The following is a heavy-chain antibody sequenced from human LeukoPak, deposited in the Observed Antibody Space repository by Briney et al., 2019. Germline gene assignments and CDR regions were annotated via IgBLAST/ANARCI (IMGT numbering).Heavy chain of an antibody. V-gene: IGHV3-30*02. CDR2: IRYDGSNK. J-gene: IGHJ1*01. Sequence: GGSLRLSCAASGFTFSSYGMHWVRQAPGKGLEWGAFIRYDGSNKYYADSVKGRFTISRDNSKNTLYLQMNSLRAEDTAVYYCAKDWDHSSGSYFQHWGQGTLVTVSS. D-gene: IGHD1-26*01. CDR3: AKDWDHSSGSYFQH. CDR1: GFTFSSYG.